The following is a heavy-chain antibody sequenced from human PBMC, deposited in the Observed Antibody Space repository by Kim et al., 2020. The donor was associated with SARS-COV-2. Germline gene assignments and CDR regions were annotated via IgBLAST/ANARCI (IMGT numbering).Heavy chain of an antibody. D-gene: IGHD6-13*01. V-gene: IGHV4-31*03. CDR3: ARSEPYSSRWYTGFDY. CDR1: GGSISSGGHY. J-gene: IGHJ4*02. Sequence: SETLSLTCTVSGGSISSGGHYWNWIRQHPGKGLEWIGYIYYSGSSDCNPSLKSRVTISVDTSKNQFSLKLSSVTAADTAVYYCARSEPYSSRWYTGFDYWGQGTLVTVSS. CDR2: IYYSGSS.